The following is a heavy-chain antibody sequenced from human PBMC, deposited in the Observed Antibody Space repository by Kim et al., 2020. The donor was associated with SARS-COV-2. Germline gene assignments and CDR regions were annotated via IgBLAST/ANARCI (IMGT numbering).Heavy chain of an antibody. CDR2: ISSRGMTK. Sequence: GGSLRLSCAASGFTFSSYEMSWVRQAPGKGLEWVSYISSRGMTKYYADSVKGRFTISRDNAKNSVYLQMNSLRAEDTAVYYCARTGSGRGNYFDYWGQGNLVTVSS. CDR1: GFTFSSYE. CDR3: ARTGSGRGNYFDY. J-gene: IGHJ4*02. V-gene: IGHV3-48*03. D-gene: IGHD2-15*01.